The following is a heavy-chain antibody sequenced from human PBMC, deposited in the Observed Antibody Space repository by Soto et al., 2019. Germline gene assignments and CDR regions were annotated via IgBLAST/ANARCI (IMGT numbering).Heavy chain of an antibody. CDR1: GYTFTSYG. J-gene: IGHJ4*02. Sequence: ASVKVSCKASGYTFTSYGISWVRQAPGQGLEWMGWISAYNGNTNYAQKLQGRVTMTTDTSTSTAYMELRSLRSDDTAVYYCARDRYASSGYYPMFPDYWGQGTLVTVSS. D-gene: IGHD3-22*01. CDR3: ARDRYASSGYYPMFPDY. V-gene: IGHV1-18*04. CDR2: ISAYNGNT.